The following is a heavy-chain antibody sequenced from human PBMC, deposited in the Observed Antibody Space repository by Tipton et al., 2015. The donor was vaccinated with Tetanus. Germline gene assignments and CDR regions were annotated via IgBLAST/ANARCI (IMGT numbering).Heavy chain of an antibody. D-gene: IGHD2-8*01. CDR3: AGAHCTDGVCNFDF. CDR2: IYPGDSDT. J-gene: IGHJ4*02. CDR1: GYIFNNYW. Sequence: QLVQSGGEVKKPGESLKISCKGSGYIFNNYWIGWVRQKPGKGLEWMGIIYPGDSDTRYSPSFQGQVTISVDKSINTAYLQWSSLKASDTSMFYCAGAHCTDGVCNFDFWGQGALATVAS. V-gene: IGHV5-51*01.